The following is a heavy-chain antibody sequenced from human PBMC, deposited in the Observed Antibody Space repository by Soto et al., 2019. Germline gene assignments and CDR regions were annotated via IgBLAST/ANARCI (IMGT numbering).Heavy chain of an antibody. CDR3: ARFVDSGGWHDAFNI. CDR2: IYHSGTT. V-gene: IGHV4-30-2*01. D-gene: IGHD2-15*01. Sequence: SETLSLTCSVSGESISSGGYSWSWIRQPPGGGLEGLGYIYHSGTTYSNPSLQSRLTMSVDRSKNEFSLNLNSVTAADTALYYCARFVDSGGWHDAFNIWGRGTLVTVSS. CDR1: GESISSGGYS. J-gene: IGHJ3*02.